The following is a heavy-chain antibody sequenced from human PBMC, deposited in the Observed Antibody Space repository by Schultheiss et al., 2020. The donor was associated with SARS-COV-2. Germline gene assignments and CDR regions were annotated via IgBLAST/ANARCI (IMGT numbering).Heavy chain of an antibody. V-gene: IGHV1-24*01. D-gene: IGHD1-26*01. CDR2: FDPEDGET. Sequence: ASVKVSCKVSGYTLTELSMHWVRQAPGKGLEWMGGFDPEDGETIYAQKFQGRVTMTEDTSTSTVYMELSSLISEDTAVYYCARLLQSGSYSNFDYWGQGTLVTVSS. CDR1: GYTLTELS. CDR3: ARLLQSGSYSNFDY. J-gene: IGHJ4*02.